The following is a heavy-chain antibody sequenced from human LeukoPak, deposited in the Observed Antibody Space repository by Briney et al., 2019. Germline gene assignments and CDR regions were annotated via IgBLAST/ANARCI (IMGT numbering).Heavy chain of an antibody. V-gene: IGHV3-21*01. Sequence: GGSLRLSCAASGFTFSSYSMNWVRQAPGKGLEWVSSISSSSSYIYYADSVKGRFTISRDNAKNSLYPQMNSLRAEDTAVYYCARDEEDTAMVTRYFDYWGQGTLVTVSS. J-gene: IGHJ4*02. D-gene: IGHD5-18*01. CDR2: ISSSSSYI. CDR3: ARDEEDTAMVTRYFDY. CDR1: GFTFSSYS.